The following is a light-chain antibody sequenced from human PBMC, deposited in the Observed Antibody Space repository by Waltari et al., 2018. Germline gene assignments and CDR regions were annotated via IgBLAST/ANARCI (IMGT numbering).Light chain of an antibody. CDR2: DVT. J-gene: IGLJ3*02. V-gene: IGLV2-14*03. Sequence: QSALTQPASVSGSPGQSITISCTGTSRYVGVYNYFTCFHQHPGKAPRLLFFDVTNRPSGVSNRFSGSKSGTTASLTISGLQAEDEADYYCSSYTSRATWVFGGGTRLAVL. CDR3: SSYTSRATWV. CDR1: SRYVGVYNY.